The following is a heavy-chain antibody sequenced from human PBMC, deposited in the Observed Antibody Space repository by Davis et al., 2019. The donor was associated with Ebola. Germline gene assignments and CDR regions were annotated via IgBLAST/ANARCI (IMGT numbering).Heavy chain of an antibody. CDR1: GGSISSYY. V-gene: IGHV4-59*01. CDR3: ARENTAMVIRSDY. J-gene: IGHJ4*02. CDR2: IYYSGST. D-gene: IGHD5-18*01. Sequence: SETLSLTCTVSGGSISSYYWSWIRQPPGKGLEWIGYIYYSGSTNYNPSLKSRVTISVDTSKNQFSLKLSSVTAADTAVYYCARENTAMVIRSDYWGQGTLVTVSS.